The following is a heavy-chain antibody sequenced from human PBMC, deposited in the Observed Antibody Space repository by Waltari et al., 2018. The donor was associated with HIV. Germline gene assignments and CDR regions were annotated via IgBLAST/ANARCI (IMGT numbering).Heavy chain of an antibody. CDR1: GFTFSSDW. CDR2: IKQDGSEK. V-gene: IGHV3-7*01. D-gene: IGHD3-10*01. CDR3: ARDRSGSSPHWYFDL. J-gene: IGHJ2*01. Sequence: EVQLVESGGGLVQPGGSLRLSCAASGFTFSSDWMSWVRQAPGKGLEWVANIKQDGSEKYYVDSVKGRFTISRDNAKNSLYLQMNSLRAEDTAVYYCARDRSGSSPHWYFDLWGRGTLVTVSS.